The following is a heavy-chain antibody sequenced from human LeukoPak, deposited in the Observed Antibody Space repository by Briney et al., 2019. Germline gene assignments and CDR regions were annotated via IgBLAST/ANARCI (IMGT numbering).Heavy chain of an antibody. D-gene: IGHD3-22*01. V-gene: IGHV4-59*01. J-gene: IGHJ3*02. CDR3: ARGGYYDSSGHAFDI. CDR1: GGSISSYY. CDR2: IYYSGST. Sequence: SETLSLTRTVSGGSISSYYWSWIRQPPGKGLEWIGYIYYSGSTNYNPSLKSRVTISVDTSKNQFSLKLSSVTAADTAVYYCARGGYYDSSGHAFDIWGQGTMVTVSS.